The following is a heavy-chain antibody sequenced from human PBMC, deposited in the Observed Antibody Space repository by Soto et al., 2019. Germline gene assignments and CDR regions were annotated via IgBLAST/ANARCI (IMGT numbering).Heavy chain of an antibody. J-gene: IGHJ6*02. Sequence: HPGGSLRLSCAASGFTFSSYGMHWVRQAPGKGLEWVAVIWYDGSNKYYADSVKGRFTISRDNSKNTLYLQMNSLRAEDTDVYYYARDVRSDSIMRYGFDTSSYTGMDIWGRETTVTFAS. CDR3: ARDVRSDSIMRYGFDTSSYTGMDI. V-gene: IGHV3-33*01. CDR2: IWYDGSNK. CDR1: GFTFSSYG. D-gene: IGHD3-16*01.